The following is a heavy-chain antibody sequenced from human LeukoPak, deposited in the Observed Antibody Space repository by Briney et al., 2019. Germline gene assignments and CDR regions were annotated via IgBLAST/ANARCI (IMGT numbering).Heavy chain of an antibody. Sequence: PGGSLRLSCAASGFSFRGYTMHWVRQVPGKSLEWVSLISWNGVSTYYGDSVKGRFTISRDDSKNSLFLQTNSLRSEDSALYYCAASDGEQQLALWGQGTLVTVSS. D-gene: IGHD6-13*01. CDR2: ISWNGVST. V-gene: IGHV3-43*01. J-gene: IGHJ4*02. CDR1: GFSFRGYT. CDR3: AASDGEQQLAL.